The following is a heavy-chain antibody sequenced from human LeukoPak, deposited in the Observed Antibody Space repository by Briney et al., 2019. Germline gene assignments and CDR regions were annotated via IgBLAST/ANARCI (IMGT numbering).Heavy chain of an antibody. Sequence: SETLSLTCTVSGGSISSYYWSWIRQPPGKGLEWIGYIYYSGSTNYNPSLKSRVTTSVDTSKNQFSLKLSSVTAADTAVYYCARVGTYGSGSYLSWLDYWGQGTLVTVSS. CDR2: IYYSGST. CDR1: GGSISSYY. D-gene: IGHD3-10*01. J-gene: IGHJ4*02. V-gene: IGHV4-59*01. CDR3: ARVGTYGSGSYLSWLDY.